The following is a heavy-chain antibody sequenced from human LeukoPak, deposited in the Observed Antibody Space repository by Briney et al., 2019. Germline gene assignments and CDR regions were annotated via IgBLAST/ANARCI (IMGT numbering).Heavy chain of an antibody. CDR1: GGTFSSYA. J-gene: IGHJ5*02. Sequence: SVKVSCKASGGTFSSYAISWVRQAPGQGLEWMGRIIPIFGTANYAQKFQGRVTITTDESTSTAYMELSSLRSEDTAVYYCASHYDSSGPYSWFDPWGQGTLVTVSS. CDR3: ASHYDSSGPYSWFDP. V-gene: IGHV1-69*05. D-gene: IGHD3-22*01. CDR2: IIPIFGTA.